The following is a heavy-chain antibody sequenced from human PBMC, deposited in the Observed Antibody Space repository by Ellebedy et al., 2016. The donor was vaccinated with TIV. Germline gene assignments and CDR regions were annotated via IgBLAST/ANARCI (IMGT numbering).Heavy chain of an antibody. V-gene: IGHV1-24*01. D-gene: IGHD3-3*01. CDR3: TTEKYNNDFGPKWFDP. Sequence: AASVKVSCKVSGYTLTELSIHWVGQAPGKGLEWMGGFDPEDGETIYEQKFQGRVTMTEDTSTYTAYMELSSLSSEDTAVYFCTTEKYNNDFGPKWFDPWGQGTLVTVSS. J-gene: IGHJ5*02. CDR1: GYTLTELS. CDR2: FDPEDGET.